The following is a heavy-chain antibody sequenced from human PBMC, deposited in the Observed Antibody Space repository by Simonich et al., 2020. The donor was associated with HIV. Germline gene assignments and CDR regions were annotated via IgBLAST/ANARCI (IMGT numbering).Heavy chain of an antibody. V-gene: IGHV4-34*01. Sequence: QVQLQQWGAGLLKSSETLSLTCAVYGGSFSGYYWSWIRQPPGKGLEWLGEITYRGRTNNHPSLKSRVTISVDTSKSQFSRKLKSVTAADTAVYYCAREVGYYPPHLEENNAFDIWGQGTMVTVSS. D-gene: IGHD3-10*01. CDR2: ITYRGRT. CDR3: AREVGYYPPHLEENNAFDI. J-gene: IGHJ3*02. CDR1: GGSFSGYY.